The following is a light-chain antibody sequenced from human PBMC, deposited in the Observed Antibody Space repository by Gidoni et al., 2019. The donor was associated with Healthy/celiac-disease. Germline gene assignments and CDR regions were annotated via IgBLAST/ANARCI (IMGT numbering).Light chain of an antibody. CDR1: SLRSYY. CDR2: GKN. V-gene: IGLV3-19*01. J-gene: IGLJ1*01. Sequence: SSELTQDPAVSVALGQTVRITCQGDSLRSYYASWYQQKPGQAPVLVIYGKNNRPSGIPDRFSGSSSGKTASLTITGAQAEEEADYYCNSRDSSGNQVFGTGTKVTVL. CDR3: NSRDSSGNQV.